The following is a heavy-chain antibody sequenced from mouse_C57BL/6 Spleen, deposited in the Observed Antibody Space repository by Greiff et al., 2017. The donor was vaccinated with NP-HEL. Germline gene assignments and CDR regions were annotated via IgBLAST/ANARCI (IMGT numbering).Heavy chain of an antibody. CDR1: GYTFTDYE. CDR2: IDPETGGT. D-gene: IGHD1-1*01. CDR3: TRSADILREFAY. J-gene: IGHJ3*01. V-gene: IGHV1-15*01. Sequence: QVQLQQSGAELVRPGASVTLSCKASGYTFTDYEMHWVKQTPVHGLEWIGAIDPETGGTAYNQKFKGKAILTADKSSSTAYMELRSLTSEDSAVYYCTRSADILREFAYWGQGTLVTVSA.